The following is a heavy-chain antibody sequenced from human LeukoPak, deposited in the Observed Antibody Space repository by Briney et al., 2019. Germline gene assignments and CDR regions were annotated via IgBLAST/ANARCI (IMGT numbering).Heavy chain of an antibody. V-gene: IGHV3-21*01. CDR1: GFTFSSYN. D-gene: IGHD6-19*01. CDR3: ARGAWLYYFDY. J-gene: IGHJ4*02. Sequence: GGSLRLSCAASGFTFSSYNMNWVRQAPGKGLEWVSSISSSSYIYYADSVKGRFTISRDNAKNSLYLQMNSLRAEDTAVYYCARGAWLYYFDYWGQGTLVTVSS. CDR2: ISSSSYI.